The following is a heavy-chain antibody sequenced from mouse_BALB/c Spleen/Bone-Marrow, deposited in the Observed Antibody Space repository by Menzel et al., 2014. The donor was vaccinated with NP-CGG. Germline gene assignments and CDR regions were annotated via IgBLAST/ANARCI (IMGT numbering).Heavy chain of an antibody. Sequence: EVKLQESGPELVKPGASVKMSCKASGYTFTSYVMHWVKQKPGQGLEWIGYINPYNDGTKYNEKFKGMATLTSNKSSSTAYMELSSLTSEDSAVYYCARSPSYGNYVDYWGQGTSVTVSS. CDR2: INPYNDGT. CDR1: GYTFTSYV. V-gene: IGHV1-14*01. D-gene: IGHD2-10*02. CDR3: ARSPSYGNYVDY. J-gene: IGHJ4*01.